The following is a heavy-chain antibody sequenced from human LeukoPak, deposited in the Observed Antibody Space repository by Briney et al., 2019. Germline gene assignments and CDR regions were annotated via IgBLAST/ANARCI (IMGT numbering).Heavy chain of an antibody. CDR3: ARDVIAAAGH. D-gene: IGHD6-13*01. V-gene: IGHV3-7*01. CDR2: IKQDGSEK. Sequence: GGSLRLSCAAPGFTFSSYWMSWVRQAPGKGLEWVANIKQDGSEKYYVDSVKGRFTISRDNAKNSLYLQMNSLRAEDTAVYYCARDVIAAAGHWGQGTLVTVSS. J-gene: IGHJ4*02. CDR1: GFTFSSYW.